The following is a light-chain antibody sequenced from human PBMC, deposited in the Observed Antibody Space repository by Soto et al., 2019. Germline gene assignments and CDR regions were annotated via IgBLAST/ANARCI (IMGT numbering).Light chain of an antibody. CDR1: QNINRW. CDR3: LQYNVYPLT. V-gene: IGKV1-5*03. Sequence: DIQMTQSPSTLSASVGDTVTITCRASQNINRWLAWYQQRPGKAPNLLIHKASSLEGGVPSRFSGSASGTEFTLTISSLQPDDFAAYFYLQYNVYPLTCGGGTKLDVK. J-gene: IGKJ4*01. CDR2: KAS.